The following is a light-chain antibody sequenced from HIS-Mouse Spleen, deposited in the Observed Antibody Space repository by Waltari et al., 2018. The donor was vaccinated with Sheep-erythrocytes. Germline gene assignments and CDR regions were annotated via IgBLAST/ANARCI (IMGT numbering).Light chain of an antibody. J-gene: IGLJ3*02. CDR2: EGS. V-gene: IGLV2-23*01. CDR3: CSNAGSSTPWV. CDR1: SRYGGGYNL. Sequence: QSALTQPASVSGSPGQSIPISCTGTSRYGGGYNLVSWYQQHPGKAPKPRVYEGSKRPSGVFNRFSGSKSGHTAFLAISGLQAEDEADYCCCSNAGSSTPWVFGGGTKLTVL.